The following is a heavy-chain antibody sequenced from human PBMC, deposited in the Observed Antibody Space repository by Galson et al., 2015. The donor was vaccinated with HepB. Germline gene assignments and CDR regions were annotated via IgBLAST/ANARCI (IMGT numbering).Heavy chain of an antibody. D-gene: IGHD5-12*01. CDR1: GLTVSSHY. Sequence: FLRLSCAVSGLTVSSHYMTWVRQAPGKGLEWVSVLNSDGSTYYADSVKGRFTISRHNSWNTLYLQMNSLTTEDTAVYYCAKVATTPVWAFDIWGQGTMVTVSS. V-gene: IGHV3-53*04. CDR3: AKVATTPVWAFDI. CDR2: LNSDGST. J-gene: IGHJ3*02.